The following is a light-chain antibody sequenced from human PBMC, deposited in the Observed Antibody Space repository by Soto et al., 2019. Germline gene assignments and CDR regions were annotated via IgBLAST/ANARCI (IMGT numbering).Light chain of an antibody. CDR3: CSYTSISTSAV. CDR2: EVS. CDR1: SSDIGDYTH. V-gene: IGLV2-14*01. J-gene: IGLJ2*01. Sequence: QSVLTQPASVSGSPGQSITISCTGTSSDIGDYTHVSWYQQHPGKAPKLIIYEVSDRPSGVSNRFSGSKSGNTASLTTSGLQTEDEADYYCCSYTSISTSAVFGGGTKLTVL.